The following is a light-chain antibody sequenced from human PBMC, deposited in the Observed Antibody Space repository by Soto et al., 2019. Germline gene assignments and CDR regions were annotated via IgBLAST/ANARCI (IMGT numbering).Light chain of an antibody. CDR2: DAS. J-gene: IGKJ1*01. V-gene: IGKV3-11*01. CDR1: QSVSGY. Sequence: EIVLTQSPDTLSLSPGERATLSCRASQSVSGYLGWYQQKPGQAPRLLIYDASNRAYGVPARFRGSGSGTNFTLTIASLEPDDFAVYYCQQYYSYGTFGQGTKVEIK. CDR3: QQYYSYGT.